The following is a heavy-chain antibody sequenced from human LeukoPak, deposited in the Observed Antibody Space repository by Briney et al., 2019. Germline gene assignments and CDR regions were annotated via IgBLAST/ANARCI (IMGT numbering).Heavy chain of an antibody. D-gene: IGHD1-26*01. Sequence: SQTLSLTCTVSGGSISSYYWSWIRQPPGKGLEWIGYAYYSGSTNYNPSLKSRVTISVATSKNQFPLKLSSVTAADTAVYYCARGLGATLDLGYWGQGTLVIVSS. CDR3: ARGLGATLDLGY. V-gene: IGHV4-59*01. CDR2: AYYSGST. CDR1: GGSISSYY. J-gene: IGHJ4*02.